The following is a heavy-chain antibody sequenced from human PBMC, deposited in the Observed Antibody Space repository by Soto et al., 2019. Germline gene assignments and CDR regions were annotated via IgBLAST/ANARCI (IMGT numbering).Heavy chain of an antibody. CDR3: ARDLEAAVVVAASGWFDP. CDR2: INTDGSST. Sequence: GGSLRLSCAASGFTFSSYWMHWVRQAPGKGLVWVSRINTDGSSTSYADSVKGRFTISRDNAKNTLYLQMNSLRAEDTAVYYCARDLEAAVVVAASGWFDPWGQGTLVTVSS. J-gene: IGHJ5*02. D-gene: IGHD2-15*01. V-gene: IGHV3-74*01. CDR1: GFTFSSYW.